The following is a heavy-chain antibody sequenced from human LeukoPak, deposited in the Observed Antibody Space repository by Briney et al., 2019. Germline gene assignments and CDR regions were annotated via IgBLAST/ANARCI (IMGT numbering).Heavy chain of an antibody. Sequence: SVKVSCKASGGTFSSYAISWVRQAPGEGLEWMGGIIPIFGTANYAQKFQGRVTITADESTSTAYMELSSLRSEDTAVYYCAREAAALGSLDYWGQGTLVTVSS. D-gene: IGHD6-13*01. V-gene: IGHV1-69*13. CDR3: AREAAALGSLDY. J-gene: IGHJ4*02. CDR1: GGTFSSYA. CDR2: IIPIFGTA.